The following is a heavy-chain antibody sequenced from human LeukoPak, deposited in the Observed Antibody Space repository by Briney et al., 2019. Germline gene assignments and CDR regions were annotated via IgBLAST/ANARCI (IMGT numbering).Heavy chain of an antibody. CDR3: ARPLYYFDSSGLFDY. D-gene: IGHD3-22*01. CDR1: GFTLSSYA. J-gene: IGHJ4*02. V-gene: IGHV3-30-3*01. Sequence: GGSLRLSCAASGFTLSSYAMHWVRQAPGKGLEWVAVISYDGSNKYYADSVKGRFTISRDNSKNTLYLQMNSLRAEDTAVYYCARPLYYFDSSGLFDYWGQGTLVTVSS. CDR2: ISYDGSNK.